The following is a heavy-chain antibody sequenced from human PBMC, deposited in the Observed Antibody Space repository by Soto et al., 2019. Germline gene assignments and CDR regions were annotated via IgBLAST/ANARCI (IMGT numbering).Heavy chain of an antibody. J-gene: IGHJ5*02. D-gene: IGHD1-26*01. CDR2: IYYSGST. V-gene: IGHV4-61*01. Sequence: PSETLSLTCTVSGGSVSSGSYYWSWIRQPPGKGLEWIGYIYYSGSTNYNPSLKSRVTISVDTSKNQFSLKLSSVTAADTAVYYCARGVYYEAGRWFDPWGQGTLVTVSS. CDR1: GGSVSSGSYY. CDR3: ARGVYYEAGRWFDP.